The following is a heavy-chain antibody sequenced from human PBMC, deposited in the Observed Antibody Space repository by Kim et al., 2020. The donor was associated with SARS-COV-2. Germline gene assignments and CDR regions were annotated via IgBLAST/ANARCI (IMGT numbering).Heavy chain of an antibody. CDR2: ISYDGSNK. CDR3: ARGSGGGGYRAYFVY. V-gene: IGHV3-30-3*01. Sequence: GGSLRLSCAASGFTFSSYAMHWVRQAPGKGLEWVAVISYDGSNKYYADSVKGRFTISRDNSKNTLYLQMNSLRAEDTAVYYCARGSGGGGYRAYFVYWG. D-gene: IGHD6-13*01. CDR1: GFTFSSYA. J-gene: IGHJ4*01.